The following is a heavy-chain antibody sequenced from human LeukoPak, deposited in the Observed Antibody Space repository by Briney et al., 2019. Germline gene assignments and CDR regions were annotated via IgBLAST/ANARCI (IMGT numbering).Heavy chain of an antibody. CDR3: ARVTTSGSYKFDY. V-gene: IGHV3-30*14. Sequence: GGSLRLSCIASGFTFNTYSMHWVRQAPGKGLEWVAALSFDGDEKHYADSVKGRFTISRDNSKNTLYLQMNSLRAEDTAVYYCARVTTSGSYKFDYWGQGTLVTVSS. CDR2: LSFDGDEK. J-gene: IGHJ4*02. D-gene: IGHD3-10*01. CDR1: GFTFNTYS.